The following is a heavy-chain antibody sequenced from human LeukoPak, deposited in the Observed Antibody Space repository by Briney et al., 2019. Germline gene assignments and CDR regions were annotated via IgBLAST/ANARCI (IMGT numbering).Heavy chain of an antibody. Sequence: GASVKVSCKASGYTFTSYGISWVRQAPGQRLEWMGWINAGNGNTKYSQKFQGRVTITRDTSASTAYMELSSLRSEDTAVYYCARPMNCGGDCYYFDYWGQGTLVTVSS. CDR3: ARPMNCGGDCYYFDY. D-gene: IGHD2-21*02. J-gene: IGHJ4*02. V-gene: IGHV1-3*01. CDR2: INAGNGNT. CDR1: GYTFTSYG.